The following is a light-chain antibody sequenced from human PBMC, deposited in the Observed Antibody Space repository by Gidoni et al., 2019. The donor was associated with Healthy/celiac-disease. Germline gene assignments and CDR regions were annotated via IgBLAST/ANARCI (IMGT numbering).Light chain of an antibody. J-gene: IGKJ2*01. V-gene: IGKV1-39*01. Sequence: DIQMTQSPSSLSASVGDRVTITCRASQSISSYLNWYQQIPGKAPKLLIYAASSLQSGVPSRFSGSVSGTDFTLTISSLQPEDFATYYCQQSYSTPPYTFGQGTKLEIK. CDR3: QQSYSTPPYT. CDR1: QSISSY. CDR2: AAS.